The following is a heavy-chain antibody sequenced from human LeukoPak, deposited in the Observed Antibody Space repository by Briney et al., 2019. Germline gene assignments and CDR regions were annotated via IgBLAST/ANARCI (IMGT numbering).Heavy chain of an antibody. CDR3: ATYKIQVWGSYRIDY. CDR1: GYTLTELS. CDR2: FDPEDGET. D-gene: IGHD3-16*02. V-gene: IGHV1-24*01. Sequence: EASVKVSCKVSGYTLTELSMHWVRQAPGKGLEWMGGFDPEDGETIYAQKFQGRVTMTEDTSTDTAYMELSSLRSEDTAVYYCATYKIQVWGSYRIDYWGQGTLVTVSS. J-gene: IGHJ4*02.